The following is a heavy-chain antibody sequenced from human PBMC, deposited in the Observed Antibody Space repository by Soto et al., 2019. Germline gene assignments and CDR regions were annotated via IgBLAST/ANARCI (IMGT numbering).Heavy chain of an antibody. D-gene: IGHD3-22*01. CDR1: GGTFSNYG. CDR3: ARGGSDYEGSGYYQGHV. J-gene: IGHJ6*02. Sequence: QVQLVQSGAEVKKPGSSVKVSCKSSGGTFSNYGFSWVRQAPGQGLECMGVIVPIFGAEHPQKFQGRVTITADESTTTVFMDLRGLRSEATAVYYCARGGSDYEGSGYYQGHVWGQGTTVAVSS. CDR2: IVPIFGA. V-gene: IGHV1-69*12.